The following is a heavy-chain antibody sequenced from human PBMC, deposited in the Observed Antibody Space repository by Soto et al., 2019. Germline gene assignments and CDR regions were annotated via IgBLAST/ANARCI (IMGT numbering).Heavy chain of an antibody. CDR3: ARDLGGWPDY. Sequence: QVQLVQSGAEVKKPGASVKVSCKAPGYTFTSYAIHWVRQAPGQRLEWMGWINAGNGNTKYSQKFQDRVTITRDTSASTAYMELSSLRSEDTAVYYCARDLGGWPDYWGQGTLVTVSS. J-gene: IGHJ4*02. D-gene: IGHD6-19*01. CDR1: GYTFTSYA. CDR2: INAGNGNT. V-gene: IGHV1-3*01.